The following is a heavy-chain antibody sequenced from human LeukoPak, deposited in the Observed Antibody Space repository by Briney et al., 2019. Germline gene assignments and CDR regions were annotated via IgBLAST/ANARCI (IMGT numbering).Heavy chain of an antibody. D-gene: IGHD4-11*01. Sequence: KTSETLSLTCTVSGGSISSGSYYWSWIRQPAGKGLEWIGRIFTSGSTKYNPSLKSRVTISVDTSKNQFSLKLSSVTAADTAVYYCASPSTGGYWGQGTLVTVSS. CDR1: GGSISSGSYY. CDR3: ASPSTGGY. CDR2: IFTSGST. J-gene: IGHJ4*02. V-gene: IGHV4-61*02.